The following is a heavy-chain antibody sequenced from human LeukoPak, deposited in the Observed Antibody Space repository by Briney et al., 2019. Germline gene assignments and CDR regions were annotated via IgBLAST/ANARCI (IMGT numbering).Heavy chain of an antibody. J-gene: IGHJ6*04. CDR3: AKGSVRVGRDV. Sequence: GSLRLSFEASGIPLSPSDMHWVRQAPGKGLEWGSVIWTAGDTYYADSVKGRFTISKENGKNSFDLQMNSLRAGDTAVYYCAKGSVRVGRDVWGEGTTVTVSS. V-gene: IGHV3-13*01. CDR2: IWTAGDT. CDR1: GIPLSPSD. D-gene: IGHD6-13*01.